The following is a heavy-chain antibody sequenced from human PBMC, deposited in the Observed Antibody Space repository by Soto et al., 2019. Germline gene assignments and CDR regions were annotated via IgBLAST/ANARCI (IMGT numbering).Heavy chain of an antibody. CDR3: SRQGAVDTAMGGDFDD. J-gene: IGHJ4*02. CDR1: GYGGGSGDY. CDR2: IYHSGST. D-gene: IGHD5-18*01. V-gene: IGHV4-38-2*01. Sequence: XGALALTSSVCGYGGGSGDYWVWIRQPPVKGLEWIGSIYHSGSTYYNPSLKSRVTRSVDTSKNQFSLKLSSVTAADTAVYYCSRQGAVDTAMGGDFDDRGQGTLGTISS.